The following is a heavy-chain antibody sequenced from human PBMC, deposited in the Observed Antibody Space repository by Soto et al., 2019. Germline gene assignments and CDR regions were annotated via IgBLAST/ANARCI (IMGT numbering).Heavy chain of an antibody. J-gene: IGHJ5*02. V-gene: IGHV1-3*01. CDR3: ARAQKATTLPGGFDP. CDR2: INAGNGNT. CDR1: GYTFTSYA. D-gene: IGHD4-17*01. Sequence: QVQLVQSGAEVKKPGASVKVSCKASGYTFTSYAMHWVRQAPGQRREWMGWINAGNGNTKYSQKLQGRVTITRDTSASTDYMELSSLRSEDTAVYYCARAQKATTLPGGFDPWGQGTLVTVSS.